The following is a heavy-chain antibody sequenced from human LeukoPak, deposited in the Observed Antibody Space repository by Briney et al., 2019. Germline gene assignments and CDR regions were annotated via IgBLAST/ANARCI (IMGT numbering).Heavy chain of an antibody. D-gene: IGHD1-26*01. V-gene: IGHV3-23*01. J-gene: IGHJ5*02. Sequence: PGGSLRLSCAASGFTFSSYAMSWVRQAPGKGLEWVSGISESGGSTHHADSVKGRFTVSRDNSKNTLYLQMNGLRVEDTAVYYCVKDGSMFDPWGQGTLVTVAS. CDR1: GFTFSSYA. CDR3: VKDGSMFDP. CDR2: ISESGGST.